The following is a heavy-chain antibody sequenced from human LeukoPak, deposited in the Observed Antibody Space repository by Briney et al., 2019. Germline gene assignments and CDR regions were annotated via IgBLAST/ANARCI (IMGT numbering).Heavy chain of an antibody. D-gene: IGHD3-22*01. CDR3: ARSFRRYYDSSGYYGPSDY. CDR2: IYPGDSDT. Sequence: GESLQISCKGSGYSFTSYWIGWVRQMPGKGLEWMGIIYPGDSDTRYSPSFQGQVTISADKSISTAYLQWSSLKASDTAMYYCARSFRRYYDSSGYYGPSDYWGQGTLVTVSS. V-gene: IGHV5-51*01. CDR1: GYSFTSYW. J-gene: IGHJ4*02.